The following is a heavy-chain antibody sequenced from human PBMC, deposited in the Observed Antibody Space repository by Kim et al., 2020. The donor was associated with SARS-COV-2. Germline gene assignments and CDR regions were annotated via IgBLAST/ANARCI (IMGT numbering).Heavy chain of an antibody. V-gene: IGHV1-2*02. CDR3: ACRYDFWSGRLYYYGMDV. CDR1: GYTFTGYY. J-gene: IGHJ6*02. D-gene: IGHD3-3*01. CDR2: INPNSGGT. Sequence: ASVKVSCKASGYTFTGYYMHWVRQAPGQGLEWMGWINPNSGGTNYAQKFQGRVTMTRDTSISTAYMELSRLRSDDTAVYYCACRYDFWSGRLYYYGMDVWGQGTTVTVSS.